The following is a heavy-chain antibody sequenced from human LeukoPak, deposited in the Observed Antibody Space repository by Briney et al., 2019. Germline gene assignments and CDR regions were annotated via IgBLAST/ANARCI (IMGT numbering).Heavy chain of an antibody. Sequence: GGSLSLSCAASGFTFSTYSMNWVRQAPGKGLEWVSSITSPVGHIYYADSLEGRITISRDNARSSLYLQMNSLRAEDTAMYYCATDGRSSGWYGFDYWGQGTLVTVSS. D-gene: IGHD6-19*01. J-gene: IGHJ4*02. CDR1: GFTFSTYS. CDR2: ITSPVGHI. CDR3: ATDGRSSGWYGFDY. V-gene: IGHV3-21*01.